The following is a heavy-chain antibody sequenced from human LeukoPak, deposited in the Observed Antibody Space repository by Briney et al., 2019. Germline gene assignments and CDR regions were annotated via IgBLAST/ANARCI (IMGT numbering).Heavy chain of an antibody. J-gene: IGHJ4*02. CDR1: GFSFSNYA. CDR3: ARDSAAAAVYYFDY. CDR2: ISTDGRDK. D-gene: IGHD6-13*01. V-gene: IGHV3-30*04. Sequence: PGGSLRLSCAASGFSFSNYAMHWVRQTPGEGLVWVAVISTDGRDKHYAGSVKGRFSISRDNSKSTLYLQMNSLRAEDTAVYYCARDSAAAAVYYFDYWGQGTLVTVSS.